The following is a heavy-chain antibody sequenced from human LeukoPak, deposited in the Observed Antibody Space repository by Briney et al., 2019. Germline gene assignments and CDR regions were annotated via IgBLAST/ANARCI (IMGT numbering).Heavy chain of an antibody. CDR2: INDDGSTT. D-gene: IGHD4-23*01. V-gene: IGHV3-74*01. Sequence: PGGSLRLSCAASEFTFNAYWMHWFRQAPGKGLVWVSRINDDGSTTDYADSVKGRFTISRDNSKNTLYLQMNSLRAEDTAVYYCAKGGGNSAFDYWGQGTLVTVSS. CDR1: EFTFNAYW. J-gene: IGHJ4*02. CDR3: AKGGGNSAFDY.